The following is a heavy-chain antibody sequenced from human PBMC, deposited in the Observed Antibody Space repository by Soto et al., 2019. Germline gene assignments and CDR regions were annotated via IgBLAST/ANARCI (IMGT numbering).Heavy chain of an antibody. J-gene: IGHJ6*03. CDR1: GDSVSSNSAA. D-gene: IGHD6-13*01. CDR3: AREAKWVAAAGNLNSFYHYYMDV. CDR2: TYYRSKWYN. V-gene: IGHV6-1*01. Sequence: SQTLSLTCAISGDSVSSNSAAWNWIRQSPSRGLEWLGRTYYRSKWYNDYAVSVKSRITINPDTSKNQFSLQLNSVTPEDSAVYYCAREAKWVAAAGNLNSFYHYYMDVWGKGTTVTVSS.